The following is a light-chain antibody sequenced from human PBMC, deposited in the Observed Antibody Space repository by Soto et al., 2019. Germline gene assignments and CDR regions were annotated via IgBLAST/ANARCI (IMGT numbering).Light chain of an antibody. J-gene: IGKJ3*01. CDR1: QSVTSKS. V-gene: IGKV3D-20*01. CDR3: QQYGTSPFT. Sequence: EIVLTQSPATLSLSPGERATLSCWASQSVTSKSLAWYQHKPGLPPRLLIYETSSRAAGIPDRISGSGSGTDFSLSISRLEPEDSAIYYCQQYGTSPFTFGPGTKVDIK. CDR2: ETS.